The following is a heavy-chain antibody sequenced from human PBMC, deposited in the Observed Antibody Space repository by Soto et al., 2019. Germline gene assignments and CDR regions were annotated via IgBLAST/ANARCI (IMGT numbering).Heavy chain of an antibody. CDR1: GFTFSSYA. Sequence: EVPLLESGGGLVQPGGSLRLSCAASGFTFSSYAMSWVRQAPGKGLEWVSAISGSGGSTYYADSVKGRFTISRDNSKNTLYLQMNSLRAEDTAVYYCAKRRYSSSWVGYFQHWGQGTLVTVSS. D-gene: IGHD6-13*01. CDR3: AKRRYSSSWVGYFQH. V-gene: IGHV3-23*01. J-gene: IGHJ1*01. CDR2: ISGSGGST.